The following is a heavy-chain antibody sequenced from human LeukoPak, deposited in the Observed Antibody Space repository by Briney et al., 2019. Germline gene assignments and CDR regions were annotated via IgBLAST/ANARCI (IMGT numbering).Heavy chain of an antibody. V-gene: IGHV1-2*02. CDR2: FNPNSGGT. CDR1: GYTFTSYD. CDR3: ARDMMTPSHYYCMDV. Sequence: ASVKVSCKTSGYTFTSYDLNWVRQATGQGLEWMGWFNPNSGGTYYAQKFQGRVTMTRDTSISTAYMELSRLRSDDTAVYYCARDMMTPSHYYCMDVWGKGTTVAVSS. J-gene: IGHJ6*03. D-gene: IGHD3-16*01.